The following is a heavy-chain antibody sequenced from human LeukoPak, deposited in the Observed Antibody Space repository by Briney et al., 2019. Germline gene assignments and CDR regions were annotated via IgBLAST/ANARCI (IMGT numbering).Heavy chain of an antibody. V-gene: IGHV3-33*01. CDR1: GFTFNSYG. Sequence: PGGSLRLSCAASGFTFNSYGMFWVRQAPGKGLEWVAFIWPDGSNKLYGDSVKGRFTISRDNSKSTVYLQMNSLRAEDTAVYYCARDYCRTTSCLESWGQGTLVTVSS. CDR3: ARDYCRTTSCLES. CDR2: IWPDGSNK. J-gene: IGHJ4*02. D-gene: IGHD2-2*01.